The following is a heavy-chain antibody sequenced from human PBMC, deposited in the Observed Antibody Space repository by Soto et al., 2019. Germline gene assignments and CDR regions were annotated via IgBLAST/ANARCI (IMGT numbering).Heavy chain of an antibody. V-gene: IGHV3-15*07. CDR3: TTIREQQLVWGYMDV. CDR2: IKSKTDGGTT. J-gene: IGHJ6*02. Sequence: GGSLRLSCAASGFTFSNAWMNWVRQAPGKGLEWVGRIKSKTDGGTTDYAAPVKGRFTISRDDSKNTLYLQMNSLKTEDTAVYYCTTIREQQLVWGYMDVWGQGTTVTVSS. CDR1: GFTFSNAW. D-gene: IGHD6-13*01.